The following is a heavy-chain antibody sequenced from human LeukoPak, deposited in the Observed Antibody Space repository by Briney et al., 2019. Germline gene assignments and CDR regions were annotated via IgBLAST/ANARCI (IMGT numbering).Heavy chain of an antibody. D-gene: IGHD1-26*01. Sequence: PGGSLRLSCAASGFTFSSDWMHWVGQAPGQGLVWVSRINPAGSSTNYADSVKGRFTISRDNAMNTLYLHLNSLRAEDTAVYYCARGVRGSYGTDLWGQGTLVTVSS. CDR1: GFTFSSDW. CDR3: ARGVRGSYGTDL. CDR2: INPAGSST. V-gene: IGHV3-74*01. J-gene: IGHJ4*02.